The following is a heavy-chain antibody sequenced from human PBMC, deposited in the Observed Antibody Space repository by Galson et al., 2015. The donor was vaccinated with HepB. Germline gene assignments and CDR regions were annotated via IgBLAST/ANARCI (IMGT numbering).Heavy chain of an antibody. D-gene: IGHD3-10*02. J-gene: IGHJ4*02. CDR3: ARDVNYVRDH. CDR2: ISXXSGNT. V-gene: IGHV1-18*01. Sequence: SVKVSXXXSGYTFXXYGXSXXXQAXGHGPEXMGWISXXSGNTNYAQKFQDRVTMTTDTSTSTXHXELRSLRSDDTAVYYCARDVNYVRDHWGQGTLVPVS. CDR1: GYTFXXYG.